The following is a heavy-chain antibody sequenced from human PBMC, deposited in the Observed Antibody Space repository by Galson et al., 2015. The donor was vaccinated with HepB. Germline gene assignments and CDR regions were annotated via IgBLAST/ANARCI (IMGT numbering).Heavy chain of an antibody. CDR1: GYSFTSYW. D-gene: IGHD3-22*01. J-gene: IGHJ1*01. CDR3: ARSSSGSPLDAEYFQH. CDR2: IYPGDSDT. V-gene: IGHV5-51*01. Sequence: QSGAEVKKPGESLKISCKGSGYSFTSYWIGWVRQMPGKGLEWMGIIYPGDSDTRYSPSFQGQVTISADKSISTAYLQWSSLKASDTAMYYCARSSSGSPLDAEYFQHWGQGTLVTVSS.